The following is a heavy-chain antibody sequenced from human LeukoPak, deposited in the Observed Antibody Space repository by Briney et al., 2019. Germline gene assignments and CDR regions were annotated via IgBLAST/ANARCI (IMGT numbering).Heavy chain of an antibody. CDR1: GGTFSSYA. Sequence: SVKVSCKASGGTFSSYAISWVRQAPGQGLEWMGRIIPILCIANYAQKFQGRVTITADKSTSTAYMELSSLRSEDTAVYYCARVPPYSGYSGYDNYYYYGMDVWGQGTTVTVSS. CDR3: ARVPPYSGYSGYDNYYYYGMDV. CDR2: IIPILCIA. J-gene: IGHJ6*02. V-gene: IGHV1-69*04. D-gene: IGHD5-12*01.